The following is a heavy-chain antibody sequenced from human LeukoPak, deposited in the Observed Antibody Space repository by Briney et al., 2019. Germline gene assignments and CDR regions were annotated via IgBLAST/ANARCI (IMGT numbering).Heavy chain of an antibody. D-gene: IGHD3-9*01. V-gene: IGHV1-2*02. J-gene: IGHJ4*02. CDR3: ARDRGVGVLRYFDWPSGY. CDR2: INPNSGGT. Sequence: GASVKVSCKASGYTFTSYGISWVRQAPGQGLEWMGWINPNSGGTNYAQKFQGRVTMTRDTSISTAYMELSRLRSDDTAVYYCARDRGVGVLRYFDWPSGYWGQGTLVTVSS. CDR1: GYTFTSYG.